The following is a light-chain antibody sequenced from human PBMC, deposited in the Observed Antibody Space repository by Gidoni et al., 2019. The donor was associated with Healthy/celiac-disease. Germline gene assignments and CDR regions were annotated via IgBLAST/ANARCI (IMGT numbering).Light chain of an antibody. CDR3: QQRSNWPST. CDR1: QSVSSY. V-gene: IGKV3-11*01. Sequence: ELVLPQSPATLSLSPGERATLSCRASQSVSSYLAWYQQKPGQAPRLLIYDASNRATGIPARFSGSGSGTDFTLTISSLEPEDFAVYYCQQRSNWPSTFGGGTKVEIK. CDR2: DAS. J-gene: IGKJ4*01.